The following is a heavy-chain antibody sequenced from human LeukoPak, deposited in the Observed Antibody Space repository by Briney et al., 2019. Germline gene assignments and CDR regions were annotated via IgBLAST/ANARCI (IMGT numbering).Heavy chain of an antibody. CDR3: ASYYGDYVNFDY. V-gene: IGHV1-24*01. CDR1: GYTLTELS. J-gene: IGHJ4*02. D-gene: IGHD4-17*01. CDR2: FDPEDGET. Sequence: GASVKVSCKVSGYTLTELSMHWVRQAPGKGLGWMGGFDPEDGETIYAQKFQGRVTMTEDTSTDTAYMELSSLRSEDTAVYYCASYYGDYVNFDYWGQGTLVTVSS.